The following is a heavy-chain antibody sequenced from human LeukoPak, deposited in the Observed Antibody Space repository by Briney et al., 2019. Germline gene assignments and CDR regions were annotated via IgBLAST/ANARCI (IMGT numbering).Heavy chain of an antibody. CDR2: IYHSGST. V-gene: IGHV4-30-2*01. Sequence: SQTLSLTWAVSGGSISTGGYSWSWIRQPPGKGLEWIGYIYHSGSTYYNPSLKSRVTISVDRSKNQFSLKLSSVTAADTAVYYCARLYCSGGSATNTDTHNSNPMGGTHRKTGGWFDPWGQGTLVTVSS. CDR1: GGSISTGGYS. CDR3: ARLYCSGGSATNTDTHNSNPMGGTHRKTGGWFDP. J-gene: IGHJ5*02. D-gene: IGHD2-15*01.